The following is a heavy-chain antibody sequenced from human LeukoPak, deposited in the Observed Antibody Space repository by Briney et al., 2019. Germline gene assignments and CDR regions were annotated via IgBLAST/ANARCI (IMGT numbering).Heavy chain of an antibody. D-gene: IGHD6-13*01. CDR2: ISGSGGST. J-gene: IGHJ4*02. CDR3: AKGLVAAGMGKYYFDY. CDR1: GFTFSSYA. Sequence: PGGSLRLSCAASGFTFSSYAMTWVPQAPGKGLEWVSGISGSGGSTYYADSVKGRFTISRDSSKNTLFLQMNSLRAEDTAVYYCAKGLVAAGMGKYYFDYWGQGTLVTVSS. V-gene: IGHV3-23*01.